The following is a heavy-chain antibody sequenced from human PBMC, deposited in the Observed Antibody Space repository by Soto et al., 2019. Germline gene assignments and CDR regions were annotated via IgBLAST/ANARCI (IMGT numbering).Heavy chain of an antibody. CDR1: GGTYSSYT. CDR3: ARFRGSYGMDV. CDR2: IIPILGIA. Sequence: SVKVSCKDSGGTYSSYTISWVRQAPGQGLEWMGRIIPILGIANYAQKFQGRVTITADKSTSTAYMELSSLRSEDTAVYHCARFRGSYGMDVWGQGTTVTISS. V-gene: IGHV1-69*02. J-gene: IGHJ6*02. D-gene: IGHD3-10*01.